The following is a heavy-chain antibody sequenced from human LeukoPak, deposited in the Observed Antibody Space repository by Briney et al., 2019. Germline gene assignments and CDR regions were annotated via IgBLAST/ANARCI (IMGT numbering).Heavy chain of an antibody. CDR2: ISGNGDST. Sequence: GGSLRLSCAASGFSFSTFAMSWVRQTPGKGLEWVSAISGNGDSTYYADSVKGRVTISRDNSKDTLYLQMNSLTTEDTAIYYCARDPRLGAPGNYVDYWGQGTLVTVSS. CDR3: ARDPRLGAPGNYVDY. D-gene: IGHD5-12*01. CDR1: GFSFSTFA. J-gene: IGHJ4*02. V-gene: IGHV3-23*01.